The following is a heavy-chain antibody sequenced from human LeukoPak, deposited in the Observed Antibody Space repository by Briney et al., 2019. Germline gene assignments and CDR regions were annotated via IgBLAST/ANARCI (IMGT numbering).Heavy chain of an antibody. CDR2: IYHSGST. V-gene: IGHV4-38-2*02. Sequence: PSETLSLTCTVSGYSISSGYYWGWIRHPPGKGLEWIGSIYHSGSTYYNPSLKSRVTISVDMSKNQFSLKLSSVTAADTAVYYCTRYPSSGWYEDWGQGTLVTVSS. CDR1: GYSISSGYY. J-gene: IGHJ4*02. CDR3: TRYPSSGWYED. D-gene: IGHD6-19*01.